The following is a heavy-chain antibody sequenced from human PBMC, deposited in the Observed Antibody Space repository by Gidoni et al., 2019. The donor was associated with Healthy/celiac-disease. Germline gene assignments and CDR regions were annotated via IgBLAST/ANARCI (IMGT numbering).Heavy chain of an antibody. CDR2: IYYSGST. CDR3: ARVRGGTYYYDSSGYYYFDY. Sequence: QVQLQESGPELAKPSQTLSLTCTVPGGSISSGGYYWSWIRQHPGKGLEWIGYIYYSGSTYYNPSLKSRVTISVDTSKNQYSLKLSSVTAADTAVYYCARVRGGTYYYDSSGYYYFDYWGQGTLVTVSS. V-gene: IGHV4-31*03. D-gene: IGHD3-22*01. J-gene: IGHJ4*02. CDR1: GGSISSGGYY.